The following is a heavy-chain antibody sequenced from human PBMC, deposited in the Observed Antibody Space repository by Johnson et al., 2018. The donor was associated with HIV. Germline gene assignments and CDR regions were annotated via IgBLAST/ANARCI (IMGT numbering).Heavy chain of an antibody. Sequence: VQLVESGGGVVQPGRSLRLSCAASGFIFSDYGMHWVRQAPGKGLEWVSVIYTGGSTYYADSVTGRFTISRDNSKNTLYLQMNSLRVEDTAVYYCASSYSESDAFDIWGQGRMVTVSS. D-gene: IGHD3-10*01. J-gene: IGHJ3*02. CDR3: ASSYSESDAFDI. CDR2: IYTGGST. V-gene: IGHV3-66*01. CDR1: GFIFSDYG.